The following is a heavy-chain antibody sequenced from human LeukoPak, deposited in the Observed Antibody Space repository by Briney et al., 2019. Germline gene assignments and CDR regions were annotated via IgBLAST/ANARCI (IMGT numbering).Heavy chain of an antibody. Sequence: PGGSLRLSCAASEFTFSTFWMSWVRQAPGKGLEWVASIKQGGSEKYYVDSVKGRVTISRDNAKNSVYLQMNSLRAEDMAVYYCARRAANYDFWSGYNVWGKGTTVTVSS. D-gene: IGHD3-3*01. CDR1: EFTFSTFW. J-gene: IGHJ6*04. CDR3: ARRAANYDFWSGYNV. CDR2: IKQGGSEK. V-gene: IGHV3-7*01.